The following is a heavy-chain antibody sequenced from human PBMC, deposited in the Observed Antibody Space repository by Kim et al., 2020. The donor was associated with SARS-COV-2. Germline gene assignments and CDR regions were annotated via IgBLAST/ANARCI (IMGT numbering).Heavy chain of an antibody. CDR2: IFYSGTA. J-gene: IGHJ1*01. Sequence: SETLFLTCTVSGASVIGGTYYWGWIRQPPGKELEWIGHIFYSGTAYYNGSLRSRVNISIDTSRNNFSLKLTSVTAADTAVYYCARLKRSSVAPAAYFQHWGQGTLVTVSS. CDR3: ARLKRSSVAPAAYFQH. CDR1: GASVIGGTYY. V-gene: IGHV4-39*02. D-gene: IGHD2-2*01.